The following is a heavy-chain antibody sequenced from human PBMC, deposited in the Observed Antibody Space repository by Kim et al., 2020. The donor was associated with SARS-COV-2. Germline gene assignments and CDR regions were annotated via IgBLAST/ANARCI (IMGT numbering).Heavy chain of an antibody. CDR1: GFTFSSYS. CDR3: ARDLLWFGELSHYYYYGMDV. Sequence: GGSLRLSCAASGFTFSSYSMNWVRQAPGKGLEWVSYISSSSSTIYYADSVKGRFTISIDNAKNSLYLQMNSLRDEDTAVYYCARDLLWFGELSHYYYYGMDVWGQGTTVTVSS. CDR2: ISSSSSTI. J-gene: IGHJ6*02. V-gene: IGHV3-48*02. D-gene: IGHD3-10*01.